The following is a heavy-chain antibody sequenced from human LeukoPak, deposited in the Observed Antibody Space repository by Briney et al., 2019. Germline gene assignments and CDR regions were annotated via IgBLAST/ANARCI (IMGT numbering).Heavy chain of an antibody. V-gene: IGHV3-23*01. CDR3: AQNPYYDFWSGQDWFDP. Sequence: GGSLRLSCAASGFTFSSYAMSWVRQAPGKGLEWVSAISGSGGSTYYADSVEGRFTISRDNSKNTLYLQMNSLRAEDTAVYYCAQNPYYDFWSGQDWFDPWGQGTLVTVSS. J-gene: IGHJ5*02. CDR1: GFTFSSYA. D-gene: IGHD3-3*01. CDR2: ISGSGGST.